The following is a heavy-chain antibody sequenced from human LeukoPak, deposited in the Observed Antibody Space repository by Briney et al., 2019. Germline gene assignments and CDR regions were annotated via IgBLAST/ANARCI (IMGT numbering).Heavy chain of an antibody. CDR3: ARAPVVAATNYYYYMDV. Sequence: PGGSLRLSCAASGFTFSSYWMHWVRQAPGKGLVWVSRINSDGSSTSYADSVKGRFTISRDNAKNTLYLQMNSLRAEDTAVYYCARAPVVAATNYYYYMDVWGKGTTVTVSS. CDR1: GFTFSSYW. CDR2: INSDGSST. J-gene: IGHJ6*03. V-gene: IGHV3-74*01. D-gene: IGHD2-15*01.